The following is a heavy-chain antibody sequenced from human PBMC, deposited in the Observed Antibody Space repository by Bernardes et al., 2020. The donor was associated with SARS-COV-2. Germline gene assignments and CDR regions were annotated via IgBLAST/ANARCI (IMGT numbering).Heavy chain of an antibody. J-gene: IGHJ4*02. Sequence: SETLSLTCTVSGDSISSGSYFWSWIRQPAGKGLEWIGRIFTSGSTNYNPSLRSRVTISVDTSKNQFSLELSSVTAADTAMYYCARGRVAVAGRVVFDYWGQGTLVTVSS. V-gene: IGHV4-61*02. CDR1: GDSISSGSYF. CDR2: IFTSGST. D-gene: IGHD6-19*01. CDR3: ARGRVAVAGRVVFDY.